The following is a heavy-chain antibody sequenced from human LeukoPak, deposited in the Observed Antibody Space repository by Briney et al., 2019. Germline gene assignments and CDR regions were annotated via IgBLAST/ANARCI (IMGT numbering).Heavy chain of an antibody. CDR1: GLTFRNYA. J-gene: IGHJ4*02. CDR3: VKSNNLGGDY. D-gene: IGHD1/OR15-1a*01. CDR2: ISGSGGGT. Sequence: GGSLRLSCAASGLTFRNYAMNWVRQAPGKGLEWVSSISGSGGGTFYADSVKGRFTISRENSKKTVYLQMQSLRVEDTAVYYCVKSNNLGGDYWGQGTLVTVSS. V-gene: IGHV3-23*01.